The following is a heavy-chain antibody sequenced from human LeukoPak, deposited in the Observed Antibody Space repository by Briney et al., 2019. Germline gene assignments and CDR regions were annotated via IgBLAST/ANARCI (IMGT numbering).Heavy chain of an antibody. Sequence: GGSLRLSCAASGFTFSSYGMHWVRQAPGKGLEWVAFIRYDGSNKYYADSVKGRFTISRDNSKNTLYLQMNSLRAEDTAVYYCARSYYYDSSHTVDYWGQGTLVTVSS. J-gene: IGHJ4*02. CDR1: GFTFSSYG. V-gene: IGHV3-30*02. D-gene: IGHD3-22*01. CDR3: ARSYYYDSSHTVDY. CDR2: IRYDGSNK.